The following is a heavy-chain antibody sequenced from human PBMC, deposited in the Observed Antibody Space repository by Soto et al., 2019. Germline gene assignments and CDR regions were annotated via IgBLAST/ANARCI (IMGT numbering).Heavy chain of an antibody. Sequence: LRLSCAVSGFTFSSYSMNWVRQAPGEGLEWVSSISRSAGNTYYADSVKGRFTISRDNAKNSMYLQMNSLRAEDTAVYYCARDQVPGLDAFDIWGQGTMVTVSS. CDR2: ISRSAGNT. CDR3: ARDQVPGLDAFDI. V-gene: IGHV3-21*01. J-gene: IGHJ3*02. CDR1: GFTFSSYS.